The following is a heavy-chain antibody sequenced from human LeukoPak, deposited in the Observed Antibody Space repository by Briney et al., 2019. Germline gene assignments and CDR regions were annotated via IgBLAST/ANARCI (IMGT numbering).Heavy chain of an antibody. CDR3: ARHLRAVAGGRYFDY. CDR1: GGSISGYY. Sequence: SETLSLTCTVSGGSISGYYWSWIRQPPGKGLEWIGYIYHNGGTNYNPSLQSRLTISVDTSKNQFSLKLSSVTAADTAVYYCARHLRAVAGGRYFDYWGQGTQVTVSS. V-gene: IGHV4-59*08. D-gene: IGHD6-19*01. CDR2: IYHNGGT. J-gene: IGHJ4*02.